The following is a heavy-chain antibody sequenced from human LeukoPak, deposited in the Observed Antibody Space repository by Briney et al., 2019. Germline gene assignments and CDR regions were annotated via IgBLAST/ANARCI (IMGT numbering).Heavy chain of an antibody. J-gene: IGHJ5*02. D-gene: IGHD5-18*01. CDR3: ARRGYSYGRPFDP. CDR1: GGSIGSGAYS. V-gene: IGHV4-30-2*01. Sequence: SETLSLTCAVSGGSIGSGAYSWSWIRQPPGKGLEWIGYIYQSGSTYYNPSLKSRVTISVDTSKNQFSMKLSSVTAADTAVYYCARRGYSYGRPFDPWGQGTLVTVSS. CDR2: IYQSGST.